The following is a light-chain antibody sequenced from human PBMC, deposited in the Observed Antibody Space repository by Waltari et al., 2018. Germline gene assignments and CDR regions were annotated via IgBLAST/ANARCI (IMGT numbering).Light chain of an antibody. Sequence: DIQMTQSPSTLSASVGDRVIFSCRASQSISKWLAWFQQKTGKAPKLLIDKASTLESGVPSRFSGSGSGTEFTLTISSLQPEDFATYYCQQYNSYSLLSFGGGTKVEIK. J-gene: IGKJ4*01. CDR2: KAS. V-gene: IGKV1-5*03. CDR1: QSISKW. CDR3: QQYNSYSLLS.